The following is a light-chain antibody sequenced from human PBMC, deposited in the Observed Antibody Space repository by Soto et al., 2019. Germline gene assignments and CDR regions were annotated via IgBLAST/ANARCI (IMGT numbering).Light chain of an antibody. J-gene: IGKJ4*01. CDR1: HSVCSN. V-gene: IGKV3-15*01. Sequence: EIVMAQSPATLSVAPGLRATLSCRASHSVCSNLAWYQQKPGQAPSLLIYDASTRATGIPARFSGSGSGTDFTLPLSSLQSQYFAVYYCQRRSSWPLTFGGGTKVAIK. CDR3: QRRSSWPLT. CDR2: DAS.